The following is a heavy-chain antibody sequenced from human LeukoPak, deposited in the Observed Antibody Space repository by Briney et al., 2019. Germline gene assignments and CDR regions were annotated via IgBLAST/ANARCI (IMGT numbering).Heavy chain of an antibody. CDR1: GFTFGDYA. D-gene: IGHD2-2*01. J-gene: IGHJ6*04. Sequence: PGGSLRLSCTASGFTFGDYAMSWVRQAPGKGLEWVGFIRSKAYGGTTEYAASVKGRFTISRDDSISIAYLEMNNLKTEDTAVYYCARFQLIDYYYPGMDVWGKGTTVTVSS. V-gene: IGHV3-49*04. CDR3: ARFQLIDYYYPGMDV. CDR2: IRSKAYGGTT.